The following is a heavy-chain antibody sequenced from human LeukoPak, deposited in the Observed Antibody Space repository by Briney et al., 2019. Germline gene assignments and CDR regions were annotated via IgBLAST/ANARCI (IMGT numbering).Heavy chain of an antibody. CDR3: ARVIPDYYTIIAAAGIFDY. Sequence: SETLSLTCTVSGASISGSSHYFWGWIRQPPGKGLEWIGSIYYSGITYYTPSLKSRVTISVDTSKNQFSLKLSSVTAADTAVYYCARVIPDYYTIIAAAGIFDYWGQGTLVTVSS. CDR2: IYYSGIT. CDR1: GASISGSSHYF. J-gene: IGHJ4*02. V-gene: IGHV4-39*07. D-gene: IGHD6-13*01.